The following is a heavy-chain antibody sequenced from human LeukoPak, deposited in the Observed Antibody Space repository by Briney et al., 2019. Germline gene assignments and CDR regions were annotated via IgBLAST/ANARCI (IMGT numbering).Heavy chain of an antibody. Sequence: GGSLRLSCAASGFTFSSYAMHWVRQAPGKGLEWVAVISYDGSNKYYADSVRGRFTISRDNSKNTLYLQMNSLRAEDTAVYYCARDNSKSQWSFDYWGQGTLVTVSS. V-gene: IGHV3-30*04. CDR1: GFTFSSYA. J-gene: IGHJ4*02. CDR2: ISYDGSNK. CDR3: ARDNSKSQWSFDY. D-gene: IGHD4-23*01.